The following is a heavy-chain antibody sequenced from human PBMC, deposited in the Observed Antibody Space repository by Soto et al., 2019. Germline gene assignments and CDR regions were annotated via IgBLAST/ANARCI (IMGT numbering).Heavy chain of an antibody. CDR3: TTDLVVAATPDDAFDI. J-gene: IGHJ3*02. CDR2: IKSKTDGGTT. CDR1: GVTFIDHY. V-gene: IGHV3-15*07. D-gene: IGHD2-15*01. Sequence: PGGSLRLSCAASGVTFIDHYMDWVRQATGKGLEWVGRIKSKTDGGTTDYAAPVKGRFTISRDDSKNTLYLQMNSLKTEDTAVYYCTTDLVVAATPDDAFDIWGQGTMVTVSS.